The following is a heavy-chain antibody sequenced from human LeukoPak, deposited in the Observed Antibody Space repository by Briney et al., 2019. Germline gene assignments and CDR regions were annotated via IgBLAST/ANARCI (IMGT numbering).Heavy chain of an antibody. CDR3: ARGSYRGYSGPPEV. D-gene: IGHD5-12*01. J-gene: IGHJ4*02. CDR2: IYYSGST. V-gene: IGHV4-59*01. CDR1: GGSISSYY. Sequence: PSETLSLTCTVSGGSISSYYWSWIRQPPGKGLEWIGYIYYSGSTNYNPSLKSRVTISVDTSKNQFSLKLSSVTAADTAVYYCARGSYRGYSGPPEVWGQGTLVTVSS.